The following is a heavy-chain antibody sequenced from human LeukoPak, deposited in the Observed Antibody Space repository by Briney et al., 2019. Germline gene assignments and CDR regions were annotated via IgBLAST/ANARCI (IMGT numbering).Heavy chain of an antibody. CDR1: GFTFSSYS. CDR3: LRLLTYYDILTGYYYFDY. J-gene: IGHJ4*02. V-gene: IGHV3-21*01. Sequence: GGSLRLSCAASGFTFSSYSMNWVRQAPGKGLEWVSSISSSSSYIYYADSVKGRFTISRDNAKNSLYLQMNSLRAEDTAVYYCLRLLTYYDILTGYYYFDYWGQGTLVTVSS. D-gene: IGHD3-9*01. CDR2: ISSSSSYI.